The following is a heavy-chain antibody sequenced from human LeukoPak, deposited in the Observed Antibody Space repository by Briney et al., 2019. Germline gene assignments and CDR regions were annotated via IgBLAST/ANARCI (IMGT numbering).Heavy chain of an antibody. J-gene: IGHJ6*03. Sequence: PSQTLSLTCTVSGGSISSGGYYWSWIRQPPGKGLEWIGYIYYSGSTNYNPSLKSRVTISVDTSKNQFSLKLSSVTAADTAVYYCARHPGYYYYYYMDVWGKGTTVTVSS. CDR1: GGSISSGGYY. CDR3: ARHPGYYYYYYMDV. CDR2: IYYSGST. V-gene: IGHV4-61*08.